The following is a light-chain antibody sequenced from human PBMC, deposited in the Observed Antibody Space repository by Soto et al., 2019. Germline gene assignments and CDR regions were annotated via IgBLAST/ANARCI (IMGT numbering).Light chain of an antibody. CDR2: GSS. V-gene: IGKV3D-15*01. J-gene: IGKJ4*01. CDR1: ENVGTN. CDR3: QQYNNWGLS. Sequence: IVRTQSPATLSVSPGEGVTLSCRASENVGTNLAWYQQKPGQAPRLLIYGSSTRATGIPTTFSGSGSRTDFPLTISSLQSADSAIYYCQQYNNWGLSFGGGTKVEIK.